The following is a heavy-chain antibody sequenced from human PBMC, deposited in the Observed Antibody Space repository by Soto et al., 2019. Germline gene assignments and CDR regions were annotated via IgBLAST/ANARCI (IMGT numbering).Heavy chain of an antibody. J-gene: IGHJ6*02. CDR2: ISAYNGNT. Sequence: QVQLVQSGAEVKKPGASVKVSCKASGYTFTSYGISWVRQAPGQGLEWMGWISAYNGNTNYAPKLQGRVTITTDTSTSTSYMELRSLRSDDTAVYYCAREVAYYYDSSGPAYEGMDVWGQGTTVTVAS. CDR1: GYTFTSYG. D-gene: IGHD3-22*01. V-gene: IGHV1-18*01. CDR3: AREVAYYYDSSGPAYEGMDV.